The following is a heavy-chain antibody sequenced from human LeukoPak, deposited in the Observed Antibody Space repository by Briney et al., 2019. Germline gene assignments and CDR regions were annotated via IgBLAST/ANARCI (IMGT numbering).Heavy chain of an antibody. Sequence: ASVKVSCKASGYTFTSYYMHWVRQAPGQGLEWMGWINPNSGGTNYAQKFQGRVTMTRDTSISTAHMELSRLRSDDTAVYYWATRPAEKDYGDYPWDYWGQGTLVTVSS. V-gene: IGHV1-2*02. CDR3: ATRPAEKDYGDYPWDY. CDR2: INPNSGGT. J-gene: IGHJ4*02. D-gene: IGHD4-17*01. CDR1: GYTFTSYY.